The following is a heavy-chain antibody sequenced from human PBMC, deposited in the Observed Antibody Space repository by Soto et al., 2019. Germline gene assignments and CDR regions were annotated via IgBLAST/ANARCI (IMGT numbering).Heavy chain of an antibody. CDR1: GYTFTSYG. D-gene: IGHD3-22*01. J-gene: IGHJ3*02. Sequence: QVQLVQSGAEVKKPGASVKVSCKASGYTFTSYGISWVRQAPGQGLEWMGWISAYNGNTNYAQKLQGRVTMTTDTSTSTPYMELRSLRSDDTAVYYCASPSGNITMIAHRAFDIWGQGTMVTVSS. V-gene: IGHV1-18*01. CDR3: ASPSGNITMIAHRAFDI. CDR2: ISAYNGNT.